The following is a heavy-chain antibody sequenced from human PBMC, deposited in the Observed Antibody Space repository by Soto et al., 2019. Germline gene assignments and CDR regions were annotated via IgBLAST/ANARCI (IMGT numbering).Heavy chain of an antibody. D-gene: IGHD2-8*01. CDR2: ISGYNGDT. V-gene: IGHV1-18*01. CDR3: AKNGQPPYYYYGLDV. J-gene: IGHJ6*02. Sequence: QGHLVQSEAEVKKSGASVKVSCKASGYTFTRYGIGWVRQAPGQGLEWMGWISGYNGDTNYAQKFQGRVSMTIDTSTTTAYMELRSLTSDDTAVYYCAKNGQPPYYYYGLDVWGQGTKVTVSS. CDR1: GYTFTRYG.